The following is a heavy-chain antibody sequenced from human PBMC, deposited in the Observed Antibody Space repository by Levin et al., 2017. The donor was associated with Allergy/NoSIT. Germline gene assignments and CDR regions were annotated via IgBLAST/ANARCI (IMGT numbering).Heavy chain of an antibody. D-gene: IGHD3-22*01. CDR1: GFTFNTYA. CDR3: ARERLTMMLWGYFDY. V-gene: IGHV3-30*04. Sequence: GGSLRLSCAASGFTFNTYAIHWVRQAPGKGLEWVAVISYDGSDKYYADSVKGRFIISRDNSKSTLYLQMNSLRVEDTAVYYCARERLTMMLWGYFDYWGQGTLVTVSS. J-gene: IGHJ4*02. CDR2: ISYDGSDK.